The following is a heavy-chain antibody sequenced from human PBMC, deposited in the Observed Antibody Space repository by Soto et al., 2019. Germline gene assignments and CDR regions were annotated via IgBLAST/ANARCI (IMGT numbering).Heavy chain of an antibody. D-gene: IGHD1-26*01. CDR2: IYYSGST. Sequence: QVQLQESGPGLVKPSQTLSLTCTVSGGSISSGGYYWSWIRQHPGKGLEWIGYIYYSGSTYYNPSRKLRVTISVDTFKNPFCRKVSSVTAADTAVYYCAAIYSGSPGGTLRYWGQGPLVTVSS. V-gene: IGHV4-31*03. CDR1: GGSISSGGYY. J-gene: IGHJ4*02. CDR3: AAIYSGSPGGTLRY.